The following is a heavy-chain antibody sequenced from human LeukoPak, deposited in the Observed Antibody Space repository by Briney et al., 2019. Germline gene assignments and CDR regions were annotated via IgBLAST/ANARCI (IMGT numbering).Heavy chain of an antibody. CDR2: ISDSGGIS. V-gene: IGHV3-23*01. J-gene: IGHJ4*02. D-gene: IGHD6-19*01. Sequence: GGSLRLSCAASGFTFSGHAMTWVRQAPGKGLEWVAVISDSGGISHDAESVKGRFTISRDNSKNTLYLQMNSLRAEDTAVYYCAKYISGYAPNFDYWGQGTLVTVSS. CDR1: GFTFSGHA. CDR3: AKYISGYAPNFDY.